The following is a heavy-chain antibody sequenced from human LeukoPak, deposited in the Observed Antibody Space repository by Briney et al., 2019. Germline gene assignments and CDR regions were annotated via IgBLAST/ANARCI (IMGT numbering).Heavy chain of an antibody. Sequence: GGSLRLSCAASGFTFNTFAMSWVRQAPGKGLEWVSGISDSGGSTYYVDSVSGRFTISRDNSKNTVYLRMDSLRADDTAVYYCAKTGRISVAGRAGGGTNGGQGTLVTVSS. CDR1: GFTFNTFA. CDR2: ISDSGGST. CDR3: AKTGRISVAGRAGGGTN. D-gene: IGHD6-19*01. V-gene: IGHV3-23*01. J-gene: IGHJ4*02.